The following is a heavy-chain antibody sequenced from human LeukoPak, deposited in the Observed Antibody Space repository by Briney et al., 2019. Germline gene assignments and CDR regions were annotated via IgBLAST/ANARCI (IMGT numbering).Heavy chain of an antibody. J-gene: IGHJ4*02. D-gene: IGHD4-23*01. CDR1: GFTFDDYA. V-gene: IGHV3-9*03. CDR2: IGWNSGSI. CDR3: AKGGSMVVTPLFDY. Sequence: PGGSLRLSCAASGFTFDDYAMHWVRQAPGKGLEWVSGIGWNSGSIGYADSVKGRFTISRDNAKNSLYLQMNSLRAEDMALYYCAKGGSMVVTPLFDYWGQGTLVTVSS.